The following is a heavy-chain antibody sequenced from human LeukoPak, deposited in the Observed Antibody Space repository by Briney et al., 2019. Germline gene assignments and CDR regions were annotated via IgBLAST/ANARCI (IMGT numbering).Heavy chain of an antibody. J-gene: IGHJ4*02. CDR1: GFTFSRYA. V-gene: IGHV3-30-3*01. CDR2: ISYDANIGSNK. D-gene: IGHD3-3*01. CDR3: ARDGGYDFWSGYYQDY. Sequence: QPGGSLRLSCATSGFTFSRYAMHWVRQAPGKGLEWVALISYDANIGSNKYYADSVKGRFTISRDNSKNTLYLQMNSLRAEDTAVYYCARDGGYDFWSGYYQDYWGQETLVTVSS.